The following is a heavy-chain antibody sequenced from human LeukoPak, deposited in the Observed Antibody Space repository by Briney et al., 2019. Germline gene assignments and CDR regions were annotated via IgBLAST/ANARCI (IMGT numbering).Heavy chain of an antibody. J-gene: IGHJ4*02. Sequence: GGSLRLSCAASGFTFSRYWMSWVRQAPRKGLEWVANIKQDGSEKYYVDSVKGRFTISRDNARNSLYLQMNSLRAEDTAVYYCGRDKGDYDTSGSLFVFGGQGTLVTVSS. CDR2: IKQDGSEK. V-gene: IGHV3-7*03. CDR3: GRDKGDYDTSGSLFVF. CDR1: GFTFSRYW. D-gene: IGHD3-22*01.